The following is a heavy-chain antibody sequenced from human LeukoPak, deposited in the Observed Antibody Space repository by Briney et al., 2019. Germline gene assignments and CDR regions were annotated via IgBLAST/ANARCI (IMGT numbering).Heavy chain of an antibody. CDR2: INRDGSKK. CDR3: VRGNFGLDY. Sequence: GGSLRLSCAASGFTFSSYWMNWVRQAPGKGLEWVANINRDGSKKYYVDSVKGRFTISRDNAKNSLYLQMNSLRAEDAAVYYCVRGNFGLDYWGQGTLVNVSS. CDR1: GFTFSSYW. D-gene: IGHD1-7*01. V-gene: IGHV3-7*01. J-gene: IGHJ4*02.